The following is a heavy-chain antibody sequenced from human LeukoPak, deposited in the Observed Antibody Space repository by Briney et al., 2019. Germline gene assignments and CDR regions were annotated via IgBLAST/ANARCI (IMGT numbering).Heavy chain of an antibody. CDR1: GFTFSSYA. CDR3: SKGTLSVAGRFDY. V-gene: IGHV3-23*01. Sequence: GGSLRLSCAASGFTFSSYAMSWVRQAPGKGLEWVSVISGSGGSTHYAGSVKGRFTISRDNSENTLYLQMDSLRADDTAVYYRSKGTLSVAGRFDYWGQGTLVTVSS. CDR2: ISGSGGST. D-gene: IGHD6-19*01. J-gene: IGHJ4*02.